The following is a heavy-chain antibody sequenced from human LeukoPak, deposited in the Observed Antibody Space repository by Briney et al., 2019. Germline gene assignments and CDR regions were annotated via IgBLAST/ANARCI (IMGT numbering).Heavy chain of an antibody. CDR1: GFTFNSYA. V-gene: IGHV3-23*01. J-gene: IGHJ4*02. CDR2: ISDSGAAT. Sequence: GGSLRLSCAASGFTFNSYAMNWVRQAPGKGLEWVSTISDSGAATYYADSLKGRFTISRDNSKYTLYLQMNSLRAEDTAVYYCARGHTTMVTSHFDSWGQGTLVTVSS. D-gene: IGHD5-18*01. CDR3: ARGHTTMVTSHFDS.